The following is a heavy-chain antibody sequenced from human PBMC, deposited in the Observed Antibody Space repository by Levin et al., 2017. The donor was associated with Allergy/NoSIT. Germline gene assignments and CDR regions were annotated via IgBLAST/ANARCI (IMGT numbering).Heavy chain of an antibody. CDR3: VRDPNRGGDFDY. D-gene: IGHD4-23*01. CDR2: VKQDGSEK. V-gene: IGHV3-7*01. CDR1: GFTFSNYW. J-gene: IGHJ4*02. Sequence: GESLKISCAASGFTFSNYWMSWVRQAPGKGLEWVAEVKQDGSEKYYADSVKGRFTISRDNAKNSLYLQVDSLRAEDTAVYYCVRDPNRGGDFDYWGQGTLVTVSS.